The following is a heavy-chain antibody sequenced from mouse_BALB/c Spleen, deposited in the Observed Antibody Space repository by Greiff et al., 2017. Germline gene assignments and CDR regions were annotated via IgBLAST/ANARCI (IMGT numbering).Heavy chain of an antibody. CDR1: GFNIKDTY. Sequence: VQLQQSGAELVKPGASVKLSCTASGFNIKDTYMHWVKQRPEQGLEWIGRIDPANGNTKYDPKFQGKATITADTSSNTAYLQLSSLTSEDTAVYYCARWSSGYVYAMDYWGQGTSVTVSS. J-gene: IGHJ4*01. D-gene: IGHD3-1*01. CDR2: IDPANGNT. V-gene: IGHV14-3*02. CDR3: ARWSSGYVYAMDY.